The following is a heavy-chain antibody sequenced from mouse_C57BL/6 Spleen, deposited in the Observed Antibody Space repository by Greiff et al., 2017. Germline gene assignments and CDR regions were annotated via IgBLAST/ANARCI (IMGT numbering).Heavy chain of an antibody. CDR3: ARGTGTDYAMDY. CDR1: GYTFNSYW. J-gene: IGHJ4*01. V-gene: IGHV1-61*01. CDR2: IYPSDSET. D-gene: IGHD4-1*01. Sequence: VQLQQPGAELVRPGSSVKLSCKASGYTFNSYWMDWVKQRPGQGLEWIGNIYPSDSETHYNQKFKDKATLTVDKSSSTAYMQLSSLTSEDSAVYDCARGTGTDYAMDYWGQGTSVTVSS.